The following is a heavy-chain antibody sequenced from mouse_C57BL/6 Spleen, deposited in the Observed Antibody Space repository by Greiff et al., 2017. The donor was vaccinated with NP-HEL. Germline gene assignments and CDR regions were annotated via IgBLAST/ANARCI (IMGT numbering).Heavy chain of an antibody. V-gene: IGHV7-3*01. CDR3: ARSPSDGFDY. D-gene: IGHD2-3*01. CDR2: IRNKANGYTT. J-gene: IGHJ2*01. CDR1: GFTFTDYY. Sequence: EVMLVESGGGLVQPGGSLSLSCAASGFTFTDYYMSWVRQPPGKALEWLGFIRNKANGYTTEYSASVKGRFTISRDNSQSILYLQMNALRAEDSATYYCARSPSDGFDYWGQGTTLTVSS.